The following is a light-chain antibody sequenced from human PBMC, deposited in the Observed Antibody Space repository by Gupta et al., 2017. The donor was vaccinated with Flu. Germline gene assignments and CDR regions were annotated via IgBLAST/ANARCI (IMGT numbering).Light chain of an antibody. Sequence: PGERATLSCRASQSLGSSLAWYQQKPGQATRLLNYGASNRAAGVPARFSGSGSRTVFTLTISSLEPEDFAVYYCQQRRDWVTFGEGTKVESK. CDR3: QQRRDWVT. CDR1: QSLGSS. J-gene: IGKJ4*01. CDR2: GAS. V-gene: IGKV3-11*01.